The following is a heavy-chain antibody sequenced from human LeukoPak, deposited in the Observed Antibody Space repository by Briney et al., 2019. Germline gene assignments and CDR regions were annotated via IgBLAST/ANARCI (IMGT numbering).Heavy chain of an antibody. Sequence: GGSLRLSCAASGFTFSSYAMSWVRQAPGKGLEWVSAISGSGGSTYYADSVKGRFTISRDNSKNTLYLQMNSLRAEDTAVYYCASTIALGSSRAIGVDYWGQGTLVTVSS. D-gene: IGHD2-2*01. CDR3: ASTIALGSSRAIGVDY. J-gene: IGHJ4*02. V-gene: IGHV3-23*01. CDR1: GFTFSSYA. CDR2: ISGSGGST.